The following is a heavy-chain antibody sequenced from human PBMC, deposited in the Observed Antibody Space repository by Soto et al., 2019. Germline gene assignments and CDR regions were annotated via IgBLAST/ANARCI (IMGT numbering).Heavy chain of an antibody. CDR1: GGSISSHY. CDR2: IYYSGIN. Sequence: QVQLQESGPGLVKPSETLSLTCTVSGGSISSHYWSWIRQPPGRGLEWIGFIYYSGINDSNPSLKIRVTISLHASKNQLSLWLSSGNDADTAVYYFARPRRIAPAVWYFDLWGRGTLVTVSS. V-gene: IGHV4-59*08. D-gene: IGHD2-15*01. CDR3: ARPRRIAPAVWYFDL. J-gene: IGHJ2*01.